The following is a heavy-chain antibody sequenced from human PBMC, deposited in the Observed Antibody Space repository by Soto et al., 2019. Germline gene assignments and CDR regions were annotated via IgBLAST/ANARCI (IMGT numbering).Heavy chain of an antibody. Sequence: QVHLVESGGGVVQPGRSLRLSCAASGFTFSSYGMHWVRQAPGKGLEWVAIISYDGSNKYYADSVKGRFTISRDNSKNTLYPQMSSLRAEDTAVYYCAKDSKDIITVACTFDFRGQGTLVTVSS. CDR2: ISYDGSNK. V-gene: IGHV3-30*18. CDR1: GFTFSSYG. CDR3: AKDSKDIITVACTFDF. D-gene: IGHD6-19*01. J-gene: IGHJ4*02.